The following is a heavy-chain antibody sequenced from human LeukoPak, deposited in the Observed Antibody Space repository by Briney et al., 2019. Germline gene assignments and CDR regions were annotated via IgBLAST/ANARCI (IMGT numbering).Heavy chain of an antibody. Sequence: GGSLRLTCVASGFTFSSYWMSWVRQAPGKGLEWVANIKQDGSEKYYVDSVKGRFTISRDNAKNSLYLQMNSLRAEDTAVYYCARVYGDYVWGSYRYTAYYGMDVWGQGTTVTVSS. D-gene: IGHD3-16*02. CDR1: GFTFSSYW. CDR3: ARVYGDYVWGSYRYTAYYGMDV. J-gene: IGHJ6*02. CDR2: IKQDGSEK. V-gene: IGHV3-7*01.